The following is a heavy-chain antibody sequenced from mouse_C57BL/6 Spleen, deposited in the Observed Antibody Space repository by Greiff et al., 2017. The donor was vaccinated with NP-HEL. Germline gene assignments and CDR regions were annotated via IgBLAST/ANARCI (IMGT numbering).Heavy chain of an antibody. J-gene: IGHJ1*03. V-gene: IGHV7-3*01. Sequence: EVKLVESGGGLVQPGGSLSLSCAASGFTFTDYYMSWVRQPPGKALEWLGFIRNNANGYTTEYSASVKGRFTISRDNSQSILYLQMKALRAEDSATYDCARYSDYYGSYWYFDVWGTGTTVTVSS. CDR1: GFTFTDYY. D-gene: IGHD1-1*01. CDR3: ARYSDYYGSYWYFDV. CDR2: IRNNANGYTT.